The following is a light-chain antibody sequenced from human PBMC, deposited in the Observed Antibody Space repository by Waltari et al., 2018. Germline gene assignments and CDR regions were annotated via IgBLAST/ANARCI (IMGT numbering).Light chain of an antibody. CDR3: QSYDSRLSARV. Sequence: QPILAHPPSVSGAPGLPVTISCPVHSSNTGAGYDVHWYQHLPGIAPKLLIFANSNRPSGVPDRFSGTKSAASASLAIIGLQTEDEGDYYCQSYDSRLSARVFGGGTRLTVL. V-gene: IGLV1-40*01. CDR2: ANS. J-gene: IGLJ3*02. CDR1: SSNTGAGYD.